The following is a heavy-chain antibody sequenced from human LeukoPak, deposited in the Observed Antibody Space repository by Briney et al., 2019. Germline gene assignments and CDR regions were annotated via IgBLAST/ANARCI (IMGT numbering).Heavy chain of an antibody. Sequence: SETLSLTCGVPGGYFSGYYWSWIRQPPGKGLEWIGEIRHSGTTNYNPSLKSRVSMSVGTSSTQFSLIMTSVTAADTAVYYCATSGWNGGGGFDPWGQGTLVIVSS. J-gene: IGHJ5*02. CDR3: ATSGWNGGGGFDP. D-gene: IGHD2-8*01. V-gene: IGHV4-34*01. CDR2: IRHSGTT. CDR1: GGYFSGYY.